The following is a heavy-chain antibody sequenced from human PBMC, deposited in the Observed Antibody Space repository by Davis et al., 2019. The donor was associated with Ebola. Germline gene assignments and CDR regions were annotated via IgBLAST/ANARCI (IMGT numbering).Heavy chain of an antibody. J-gene: IGHJ2*01. Sequence: ASVKVSCKASGYTFTSYYMHWVRQAPGQGLEWMGIINPSGGSTSYAQKFQGWVTMTRDTSISTAYMELSWLRSDDTAVYYWARENNYCGGDCYNWYFDLWGRGTLVTVSS. CDR1: GYTFTSYY. V-gene: IGHV1-46*01. CDR3: ARENNYCGGDCYNWYFDL. D-gene: IGHD2-21*01. CDR2: INPSGGST.